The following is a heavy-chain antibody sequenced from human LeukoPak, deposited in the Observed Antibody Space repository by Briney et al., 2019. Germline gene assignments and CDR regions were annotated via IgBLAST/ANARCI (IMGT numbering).Heavy chain of an antibody. CDR2: INPSSDGS. CDR3: ARSRVVGAPSGYFDY. Sequence: ASVKVSCKTSGYTFSDYYIHWVRQAPGQGLEWMGWINPSSDGSKYAQKFQGRLTLTRDTSISTAYMELSRLTSEDTAVYYCARSRVVGAPSGYFDYWGQGTLVTVSS. J-gene: IGHJ4*02. V-gene: IGHV1-2*02. D-gene: IGHD2-15*01. CDR1: GYTFSDYY.